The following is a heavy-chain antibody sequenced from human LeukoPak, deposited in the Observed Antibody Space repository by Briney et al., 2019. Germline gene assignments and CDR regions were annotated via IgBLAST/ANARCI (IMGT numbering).Heavy chain of an antibody. CDR2: MSPDGSDK. CDR1: GFSFRDYW. CDR3: ARSPTAINGYFDP. J-gene: IGHJ5*02. V-gene: IGHV3-7*03. D-gene: IGHD2-2*01. Sequence: GGSLRLSCAASGFSFRDYWMSWVRQAPGKGLEWVADMSPDGSDKTYVDSVKGRLTISRDNSKNTLYLQMNSLRADDTAVYYCARSPTAINGYFDPWGQGTLVTVSS.